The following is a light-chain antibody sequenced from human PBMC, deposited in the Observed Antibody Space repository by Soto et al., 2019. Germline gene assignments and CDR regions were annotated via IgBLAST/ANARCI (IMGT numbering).Light chain of an antibody. CDR3: QQFYNYPIT. Sequence: AIQMTQSPSSLSASVGDTVTITCRASQGITSHLAWYQQKPGKAPNLLISDVSSLESGVPSRFSGSGSGTEFTLTITSLQPEDFATYYCQQFYNYPITFGQGTRLEIK. J-gene: IGKJ5*01. V-gene: IGKV1D-13*01. CDR1: QGITSH. CDR2: DVS.